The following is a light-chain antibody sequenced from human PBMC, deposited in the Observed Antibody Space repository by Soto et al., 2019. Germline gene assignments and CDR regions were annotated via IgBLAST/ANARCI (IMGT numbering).Light chain of an antibody. Sequence: EIVLTQSPAILSVSPGERATLSCRASQSISRSLAWYQQKPGRAPRLLISDASTRATGIPARFSGSGSGTEFTLTISSLQSEDFALYYCHQYNSWPPGTFGQGTKVEIK. CDR2: DAS. V-gene: IGKV3-15*01. CDR1: QSISRS. J-gene: IGKJ2*01. CDR3: HQYNSWPPGT.